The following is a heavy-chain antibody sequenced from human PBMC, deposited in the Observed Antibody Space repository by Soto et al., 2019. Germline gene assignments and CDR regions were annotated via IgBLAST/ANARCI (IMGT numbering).Heavy chain of an antibody. CDR2: INHSGST. D-gene: IGHD3-10*01. CDR1: GGSFSGYY. V-gene: IGHV4-34*01. CDR3: ARGSSDGSGSYAFDY. Sequence: QVQLQQWGAGLLKPSETLSLTCAVYGGSFSGYYWSWIRQPPGKGLEWIGEINHSGSTNYNPSLKSRVTISVDTSKYQFSLKLSSVTAADTAVYYCARGSSDGSGSYAFDYWGQGTLVTVSS. J-gene: IGHJ4*02.